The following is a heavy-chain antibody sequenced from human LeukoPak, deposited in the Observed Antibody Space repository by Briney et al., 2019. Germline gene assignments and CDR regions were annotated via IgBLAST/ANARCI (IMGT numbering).Heavy chain of an antibody. V-gene: IGHV1-69*13. Sequence: ASVKVSCKASGGTFSSYAISWVRQAPGQGLEWKGGIIPIFGTANYAQKFQGRVTITADESTSTAYMELSSLRSEDTAVYYCARIRVVVGATPKYYFNYWGQGTLITVSS. J-gene: IGHJ4*02. CDR2: IIPIFGTA. D-gene: IGHD1-26*01. CDR3: ARIRVVVGATPKYYFNY. CDR1: GGTFSSYA.